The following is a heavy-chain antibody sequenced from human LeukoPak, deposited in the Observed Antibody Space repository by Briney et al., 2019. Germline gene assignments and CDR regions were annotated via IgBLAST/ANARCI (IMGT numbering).Heavy chain of an antibody. D-gene: IGHD1-26*01. CDR1: GFTFSSYS. CDR2: ISSSSSYI. CDR3: ARVDSGSYSIDY. Sequence: PGGSLRLSCAASGFTFSSYSMNWVRQAPGKGREWGSSISSSSSYIYYADSVKGRFTISRDNAKNSLYLQMNSLRAEDTAVYYCARVDSGSYSIDYWGQGTLVTVSS. V-gene: IGHV3-21*01. J-gene: IGHJ4*02.